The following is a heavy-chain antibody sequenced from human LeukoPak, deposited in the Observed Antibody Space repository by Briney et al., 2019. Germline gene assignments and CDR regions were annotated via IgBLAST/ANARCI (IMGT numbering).Heavy chain of an antibody. Sequence: SETLSLTCAVYGGSFSGYYWSWIRQPPGKGLEWIGEINHSGSTNYNPSLKSRVTISVDTSKNQFSLKLSSVTAADTAVYYCARAPRTRRYFDWLLPFDYWGQGTLVTVSS. CDR2: INHSGST. CDR3: ARAPRTRRYFDWLLPFDY. J-gene: IGHJ4*02. D-gene: IGHD3-9*01. CDR1: GGSFSGYY. V-gene: IGHV4-34*01.